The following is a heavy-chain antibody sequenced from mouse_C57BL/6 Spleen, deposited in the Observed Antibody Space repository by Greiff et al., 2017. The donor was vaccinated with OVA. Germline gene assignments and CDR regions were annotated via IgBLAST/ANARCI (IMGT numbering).Heavy chain of an antibody. V-gene: IGHV7-3*01. J-gene: IGHJ2*01. CDR1: GFTFTDYY. CDR3: ARGTAYFDY. D-gene: IGHD4-1*01. Sequence: EVQLQESGGGLVQPGDSLSLSCAASGFTFTDYYMYWVRQPPGKALEWLGFIRNKANGYTFEYSASVKGRFTISKENSKSILYLQMNALRAEDSATYYCARGTAYFDYWGQGTTLTVSS. CDR2: IRNKANGYTF.